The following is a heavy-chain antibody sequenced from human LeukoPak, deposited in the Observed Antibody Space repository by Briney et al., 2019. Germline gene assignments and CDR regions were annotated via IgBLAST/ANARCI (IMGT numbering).Heavy chain of an antibody. V-gene: IGHV4-38-2*02. CDR2: IYHSGST. CDR1: GYSISSGYY. CDR3: ASLYCSGGSLCFDY. J-gene: IGHJ4*02. D-gene: IGHD2-15*01. Sequence: SETLSLTCTVSGYSISSGYYWGWIRQPPGKGLEWIGSIYHSGSTYCNPSLKSRVTISVDTSKNQFSLKLSSVTAADTAVYYCASLYCSGGSLCFDYWGQGTLVTVSS.